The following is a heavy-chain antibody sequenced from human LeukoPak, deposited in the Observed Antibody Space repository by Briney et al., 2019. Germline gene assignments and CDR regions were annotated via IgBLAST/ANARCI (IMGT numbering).Heavy chain of an antibody. CDR2: IIPIFGTA. V-gene: IGHV1-69*13. CDR3: SGGKQLVGTFDI. J-gene: IGHJ3*02. CDR1: GGTISSYA. D-gene: IGHD6-6*01. Sequence: VASVKVSCKASGGTISSYAISWVRQAPGQGLEWMGGIIPIFGTANYAQKFQGRVTITADESTSTAYMELSSLRSEDTAVYYCSGGKQLVGTFDIWGQGTMVTVSS.